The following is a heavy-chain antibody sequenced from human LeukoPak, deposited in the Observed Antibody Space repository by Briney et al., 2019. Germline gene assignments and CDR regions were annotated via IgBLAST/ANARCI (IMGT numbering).Heavy chain of an antibody. Sequence: SETLSLTCTVSGGSISSGSYYWSWIRQPAGKGLEWIGRIYTSGSTNYNPSLKSRVTISVDTSKNQFSLKLSSVTAADTAVYNCARANGSHRDAFDIWGQGTMVTVSS. CDR2: IYTSGST. CDR1: GGSISSGSYY. J-gene: IGHJ3*02. D-gene: IGHD1-26*01. V-gene: IGHV4-61*02. CDR3: ARANGSHRDAFDI.